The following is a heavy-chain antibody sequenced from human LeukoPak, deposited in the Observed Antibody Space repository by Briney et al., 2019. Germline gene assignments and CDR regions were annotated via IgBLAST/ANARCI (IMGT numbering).Heavy chain of an antibody. CDR3: ARDRIPFGESHYFDY. CDR1: GFTFSEYY. CDR2: ISSSGSTI. J-gene: IGHJ4*02. V-gene: IGHV3-11*01. Sequence: GGALRLSCAASGFTFSEYYMSWIRQAPGKGLEGVAYISSSGSTIYYADSVKGRFTISRENAKNSLYLQMNSLRAEDTAVYYCARDRIPFGESHYFDYWGQGTLVTVSS. D-gene: IGHD3-10*01.